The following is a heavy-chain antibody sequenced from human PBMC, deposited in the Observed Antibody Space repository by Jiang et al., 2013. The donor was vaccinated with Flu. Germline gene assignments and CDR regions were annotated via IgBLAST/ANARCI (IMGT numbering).Heavy chain of an antibody. D-gene: IGHD3-22*01. J-gene: IGHJ2*01. V-gene: IGHV4-4*02. CDR2: IYHSGKT. Sequence: PGLVKPSGTLSLTCAVSGDSIRSDNWWNWVRQPPGKGLEWIGEIYHSGKTNYNPSLKSRVTISVDKSKNQVSLKVNSVTAADTAVYYCARRDYYDRDDYYYAYDLWGRGTLVNVSS. CDR1: GDSIRSDNW. CDR3: ARRDYYDRDDYYYAYDL.